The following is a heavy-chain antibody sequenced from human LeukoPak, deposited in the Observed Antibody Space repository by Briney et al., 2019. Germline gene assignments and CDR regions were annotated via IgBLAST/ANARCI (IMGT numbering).Heavy chain of an antibody. CDR3: ARDTDSSGYFLDY. CDR1: GYTFTDYY. Sequence: GASVKVSCKASGYTFTDYYIHWVRLAPGRGLEWMGWVNPHSGGTNYAQKFHGRVTMTRETSITTAYMELSSLRSDDTAVYYCARDTDSSGYFLDYWGQGTLVTVSS. CDR2: VNPHSGGT. J-gene: IGHJ4*02. V-gene: IGHV1-2*02. D-gene: IGHD3-22*01.